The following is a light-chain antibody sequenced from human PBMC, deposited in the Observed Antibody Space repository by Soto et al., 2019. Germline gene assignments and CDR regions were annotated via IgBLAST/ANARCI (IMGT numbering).Light chain of an antibody. J-gene: IGKJ4*01. CDR2: DTS. CDR3: QPYNNWPLT. V-gene: IGKV3-15*01. CDR1: QSVSIN. Sequence: EIVMTQSPDTLSVSPGERATLSCRASQSVSINLAWYQQKPGQAPRLLIYDTSTRATGVPTKFSGSRSGAEFTLTINSLQSEDFAVYYCQPYNNWPLTFGGGTKVDIK.